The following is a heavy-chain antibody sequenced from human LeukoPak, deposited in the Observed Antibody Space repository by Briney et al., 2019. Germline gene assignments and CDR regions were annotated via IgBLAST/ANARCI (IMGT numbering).Heavy chain of an antibody. Sequence: TPSETLSLTCAVYGGSFSGYYWSWIRQPPGKGLEWIGEINHSGSTNYNPSLKSRVTISVDTSKNQFSLELSSVTAADTAVYYCARAPRNYYYMDVWGKGTTVTVSS. CDR1: GGSFSGYY. CDR3: ARAPRNYYYMDV. CDR2: INHSGST. V-gene: IGHV4-34*01. J-gene: IGHJ6*03.